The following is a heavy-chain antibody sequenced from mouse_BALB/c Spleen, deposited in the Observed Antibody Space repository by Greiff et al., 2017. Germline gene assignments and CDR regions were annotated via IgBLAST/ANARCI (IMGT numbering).Heavy chain of an antibody. V-gene: IGHV14-4*02. CDR2: IDPENGDT. D-gene: IGHD2-1*01. CDR1: GFNIKDYY. J-gene: IGHJ2*01. CDR3: NAWGNYVRY. Sequence: VQLKESGAELVRSGASVKLSCTASGFNIKDYYMHWVKQRPEQGLEWIGWIDPENGDTEYAPKFQGKATMTADTSSNTAYLQLSSLTSEDTAVYYCNAWGNYVRYWGQGTTLTVSS.